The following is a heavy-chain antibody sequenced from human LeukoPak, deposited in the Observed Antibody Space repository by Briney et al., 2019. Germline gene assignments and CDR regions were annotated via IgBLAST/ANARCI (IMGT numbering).Heavy chain of an antibody. J-gene: IGHJ3*02. D-gene: IGHD5-12*01. CDR1: GLTFSRYW. CDR3: AKGDHVNIVASDAFDI. CDR2: IKQDGSEK. V-gene: IGHV3-7*01. Sequence: GGSLRLSCVVSGLTFSRYWMSWVRQAPGKGLEWVANIKQDGSEKYYVDSVKGRFTISRDNAKNSLYLQMNSLRAEDTAVYYCAKGDHVNIVASDAFDIWGQGTMVTVSS.